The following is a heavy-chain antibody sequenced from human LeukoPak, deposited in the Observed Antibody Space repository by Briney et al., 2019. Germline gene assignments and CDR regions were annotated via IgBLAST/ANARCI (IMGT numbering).Heavy chain of an antibody. J-gene: IGHJ4*02. CDR2: INSDGSST. Sequence: GGSLSLSCAASGFTFSSYWMHWVRQAPGKGLVWVSRINSDGSSTSYADSVKGRFTISRDNAKNTLYLQMNSLRAEDTAVYYCAREETGTDFDYWGQGTLVTVSS. V-gene: IGHV3-74*01. D-gene: IGHD1-7*01. CDR1: GFTFSSYW. CDR3: AREETGTDFDY.